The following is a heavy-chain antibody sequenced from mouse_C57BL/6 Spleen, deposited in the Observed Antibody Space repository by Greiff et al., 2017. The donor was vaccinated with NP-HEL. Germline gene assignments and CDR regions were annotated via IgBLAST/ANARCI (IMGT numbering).Heavy chain of an antibody. CDR1: GYAFTNYL. V-gene: IGHV1-54*01. CDR2: INPGSGGT. CDR3: ARSPYYYGRSAMDY. Sequence: QVQLQQSGAELVRPGTSVKVSRKASGYAFTNYLIEWVKQRPGQGLEWIGVINPGSGGTNYNEKFKGKATLTADKSSSTAYMQLSSLTSEDSAVYFCARSPYYYGRSAMDYWGQGTSVTVSS. D-gene: IGHD1-1*01. J-gene: IGHJ4*01.